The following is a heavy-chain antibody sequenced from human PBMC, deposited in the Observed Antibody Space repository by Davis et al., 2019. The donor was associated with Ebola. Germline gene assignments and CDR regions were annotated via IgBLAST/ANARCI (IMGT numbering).Heavy chain of an antibody. CDR1: ASTFSTCG. CDR2: ISASGSPI. J-gene: IGHJ4*02. D-gene: IGHD3-9*01. Sequence: GESLKISCAASASTFSTCGMHWVRQAPGKGLEWVSFISASGSPIYYADSIKGRFTISRDTARNSVHLQMDSLRAEDTAIYYCARGPLTALDYWGQGTLITVSS. CDR3: ARGPLTALDY. V-gene: IGHV3-48*04.